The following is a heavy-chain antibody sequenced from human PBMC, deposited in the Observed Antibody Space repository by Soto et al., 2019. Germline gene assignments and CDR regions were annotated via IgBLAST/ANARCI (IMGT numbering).Heavy chain of an antibody. D-gene: IGHD1-1*01. Sequence: QVQLVQSGAEVKKPGSSVKVSCKASGGTFSSYTISWVRQAPGQGLEWMGRIIPILGIANYAQKFQGRVTITADKSTSTAYMELSSLRSEDTAVYHCARDGDWNDSANYWGQGTLVTVSS. CDR2: IIPILGIA. CDR3: ARDGDWNDSANY. V-gene: IGHV1-69*08. J-gene: IGHJ4*02. CDR1: GGTFSSYT.